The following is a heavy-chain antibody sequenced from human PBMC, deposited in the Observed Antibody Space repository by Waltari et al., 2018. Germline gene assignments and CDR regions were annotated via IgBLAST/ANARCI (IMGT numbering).Heavy chain of an antibody. Sequence: EVQLLESGGGLVQPGGSLRLSCATSGFTFSTYAMSWVRQAPGQGLGWVSTFNGNGGGTYYADAVKGRFTISRYNSKNTLYLQMNSLRVEDTAVYFCAKDNALHWFDPWGQGTLVTVSS. CDR1: GFTFSTYA. J-gene: IGHJ5*02. CDR2: FNGNGGGT. D-gene: IGHD2-8*01. CDR3: AKDNALHWFDP. V-gene: IGHV3-23*01.